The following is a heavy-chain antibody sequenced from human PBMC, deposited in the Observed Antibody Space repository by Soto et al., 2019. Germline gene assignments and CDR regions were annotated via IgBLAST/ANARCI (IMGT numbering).Heavy chain of an antibody. CDR1: GYDFTNFA. V-gene: IGHV1-18*01. CDR2: ISAHNGVT. Sequence: QVQLVQTGTEVRKPGASVKVSCEASGYDFTNFAITWVRRAPGKGLEWLGWISAHNGVTNYAQKVRDRATMTTDTPTTTAYMELKSLISDDTAVYYCARVGGAMFGVVIDASLYYYGMDVWGQGTTITVSS. J-gene: IGHJ6*02. CDR3: ARVGGAMFGVVIDASLYYYGMDV. D-gene: IGHD3-3*02.